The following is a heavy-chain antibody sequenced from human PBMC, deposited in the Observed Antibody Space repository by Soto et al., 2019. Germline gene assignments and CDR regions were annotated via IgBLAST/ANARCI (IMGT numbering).Heavy chain of an antibody. J-gene: IGHJ4*02. D-gene: IGHD3-22*01. CDR1: GFTFSSYA. V-gene: IGHV3-23*01. CDR3: AKSEGGKDSSGYYYDY. Sequence: GGSLRLSCAASGFTFSSYAMSWVRQAPGKGLEWVSAISGSGGSTYYADSVKGRFTISRDNSKNTLYLQMNSLRAEDTAVYYCAKSEGGKDSSGYYYDYWGQGTLVTVSS. CDR2: ISGSGGST.